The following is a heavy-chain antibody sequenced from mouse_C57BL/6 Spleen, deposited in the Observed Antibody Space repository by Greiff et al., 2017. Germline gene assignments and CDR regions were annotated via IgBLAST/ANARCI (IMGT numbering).Heavy chain of an antibody. V-gene: IGHV5-9*01. CDR3: ARHGLQDYYPMAY. CDR2: ISGGGGNT. D-gene: IGHD1-1*01. Sequence: EVKLVESGGGLVKPGGSLKLSCAASGFTFSSYTMSWVRQTPEKRLEWVATISGGGGNTYYPDSVKGRFTISRDNAKNTLYLQMSSLRSEDTALYYCARHGLQDYYPMAYWGKGTLVTVSA. CDR1: GFTFSSYT. J-gene: IGHJ3*01.